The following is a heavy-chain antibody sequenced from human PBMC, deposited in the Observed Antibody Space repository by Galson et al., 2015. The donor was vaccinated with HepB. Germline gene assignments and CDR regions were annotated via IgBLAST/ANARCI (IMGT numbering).Heavy chain of an antibody. CDR3: AKDRVRGDGVLLLTD. D-gene: IGHD2-21*02. CDR2: IDGDGGGM. V-gene: IGHV3-23*01. CDR1: GFTFSSFT. Sequence: SLRLSCAASGFTFSSFTMSWVRQAPGKGLGWVSKIDGDGGGMYYADSVKGRFTISRDNSKNTLYLQMNSLRVEDTAVYYCAKDRVRGDGVLLLTDWGQGTLVTVSP. J-gene: IGHJ4*02.